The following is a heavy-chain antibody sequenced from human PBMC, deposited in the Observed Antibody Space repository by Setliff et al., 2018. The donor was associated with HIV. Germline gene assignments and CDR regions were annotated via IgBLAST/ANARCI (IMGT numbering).Heavy chain of an antibody. V-gene: IGHV1-2*02. Sequence: ASVKVSCKASGYSFTDYYMHWVRQAPGQGLEWMGWINPNRGGTNYAQKFQGRVTMTRDTSITTAYMELSRVRSDDTAVYYCARVGSYWTQFDYWGQGTLVTVSS. J-gene: IGHJ4*01. D-gene: IGHD2-15*01. CDR3: ARVGSYWTQFDY. CDR1: GYSFTDYY. CDR2: INPNRGGT.